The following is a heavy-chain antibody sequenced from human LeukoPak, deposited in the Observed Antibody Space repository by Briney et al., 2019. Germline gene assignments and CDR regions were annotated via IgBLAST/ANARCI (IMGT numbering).Heavy chain of an antibody. J-gene: IGHJ3*02. CDR1: GFTFSSYA. V-gene: IGHV3-30-3*01. CDR3: ARDGVLDQWLVHDAFDI. D-gene: IGHD6-19*01. CDR2: ISYDGSNK. Sequence: PGGSLRLSCAASGFTFSSYAMYWVRQAPGKGLECVALISYDGSNKYYADSVRGRFTISRDNSKNTLYVQMNSLRGEDTAVYYCARDGVLDQWLVHDAFDIWGQGTMVTVSS.